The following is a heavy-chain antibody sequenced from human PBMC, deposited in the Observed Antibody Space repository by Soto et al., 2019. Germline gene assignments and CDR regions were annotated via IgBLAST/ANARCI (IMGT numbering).Heavy chain of an antibody. Sequence: SETLTLTCTVSGASISSGVYYWSWIRQHPGKGLEWIGYIYYSGSTYYNPSLKSRVTISVDTSKNQFSLKLSSVTAADTAVYYCAREAEYCSSTSCYVHWFDPWGQGTLVTVSS. CDR1: GASISSGVYY. J-gene: IGHJ5*02. CDR2: IYYSGST. D-gene: IGHD2-2*01. V-gene: IGHV4-31*03. CDR3: AREAEYCSSTSCYVHWFDP.